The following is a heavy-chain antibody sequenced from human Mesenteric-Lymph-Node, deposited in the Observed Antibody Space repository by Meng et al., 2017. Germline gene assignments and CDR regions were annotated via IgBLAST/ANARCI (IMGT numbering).Heavy chain of an antibody. D-gene: IGHD2-2*01. Sequence: GGSLRLSCAASGFTFSSYAMSWVRQAPGKGLEWVSAISGSGGSTYYADSVKGRFTISRDNSKNTLFLQMNSLKTEDTAVYYCTTDPPRYCSSSSCYLGYWGQGTLVTVSS. CDR3: TTDPPRYCSSSSCYLGY. J-gene: IGHJ4*02. CDR1: GFTFSSYA. V-gene: IGHV3-23*01. CDR2: ISGSGGST.